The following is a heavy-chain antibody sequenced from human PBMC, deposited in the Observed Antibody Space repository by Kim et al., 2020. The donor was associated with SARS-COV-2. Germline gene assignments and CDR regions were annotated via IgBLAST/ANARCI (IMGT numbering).Heavy chain of an antibody. Sequence: SVKGRFTISRDNSKNTLYLQRNSLRAEDTAVYYCARDPLPQYCSGGSCYSNWGQGTLVTVSS. J-gene: IGHJ4*02. V-gene: IGHV3-66*01. CDR3: ARDPLPQYCSGGSCYSN. D-gene: IGHD2-15*01.